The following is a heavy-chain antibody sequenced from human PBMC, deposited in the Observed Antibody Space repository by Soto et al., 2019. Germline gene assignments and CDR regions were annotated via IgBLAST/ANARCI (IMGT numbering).Heavy chain of an antibody. CDR3: ASSGGSRRYYYHGMDV. CDR1: GGSISSSSYY. V-gene: IGHV4-39*01. D-gene: IGHD2-15*01. J-gene: IGHJ6*02. Sequence: QLQLQESGPGLVKPSETLSLTCTVSGGSISSSSYYWGWIRQPPGKGLEWIGSIYYSGSTYYNPSLKRRVTIPVDTSKNQFSLELSSVTAADTAVYYCASSGGSRRYYYHGMDVWGQGTTVTVSS. CDR2: IYYSGST.